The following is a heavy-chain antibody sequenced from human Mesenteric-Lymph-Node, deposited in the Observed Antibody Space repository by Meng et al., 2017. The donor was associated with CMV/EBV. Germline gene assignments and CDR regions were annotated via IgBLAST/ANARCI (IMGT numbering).Heavy chain of an antibody. CDR1: GFTFSTHD. D-gene: IGHD6-13*01. V-gene: IGHV3-30*02. Sequence: GESLKISCAASGFTFSTHDMHWVRQAPGKGLEWVALMWYDGSNDFCADSVKGRFTISRDNSKNTLYLQMGSLRAEDMAVYYCAREQQLAFDYWGQGTLVTVSS. J-gene: IGHJ4*02. CDR3: AREQQLAFDY. CDR2: MWYDGSND.